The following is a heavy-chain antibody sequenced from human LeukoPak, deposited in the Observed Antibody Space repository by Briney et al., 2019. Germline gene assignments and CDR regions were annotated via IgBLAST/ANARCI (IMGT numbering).Heavy chain of an antibody. CDR3: ARTEYYYDSSGYYYEVRGDAFDI. Sequence: TGGSLRLSCAASGFTFSSSWMSWVRQAPGKGLEWVANIKQDGSEKYYVDSVKGRFTISRDNAKNSLYLQMNSLRAEDTAVYYCARTEYYYDSSGYYYEVRGDAFDIWGQGTMVTVSS. J-gene: IGHJ3*02. CDR1: GFTFSSSW. D-gene: IGHD3-22*01. CDR2: IKQDGSEK. V-gene: IGHV3-7*01.